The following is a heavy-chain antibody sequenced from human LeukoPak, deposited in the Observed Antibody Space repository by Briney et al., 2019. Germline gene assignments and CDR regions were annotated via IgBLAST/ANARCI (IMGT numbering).Heavy chain of an antibody. J-gene: IGHJ6*03. CDR2: IYYSGST. Sequence: PSETLSLTCTVSGGSISSYYWSWIRQPPGKGLEWIGYIYYSGSTNYNPSLKSRVTISVDTSKNQFSLKLSSVTAADTAVYYCARDRDYDILTGAYYYMDVWGKGTTVTISS. D-gene: IGHD3-9*01. V-gene: IGHV4-59*12. CDR3: ARDRDYDILTGAYYYMDV. CDR1: GGSISSYY.